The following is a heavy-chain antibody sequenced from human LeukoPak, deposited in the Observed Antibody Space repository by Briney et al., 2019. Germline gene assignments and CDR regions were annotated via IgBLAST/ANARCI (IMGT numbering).Heavy chain of an antibody. CDR3: AKDYRFCSSTRCYGDDVFDM. V-gene: IGHV3-23*01. CDR1: GFTFSSYA. J-gene: IGHJ3*02. CDR2: ISGSGGST. Sequence: GGSLRLSCAASGFTFSSYAMSWVRQAPGKGLEWVSAISGSGGSTYYADSVKGRFTISRDNSKNTLYLQMNSLRAEDTAVYYCAKDYRFCSSTRCYGDDVFDMSGEGSMVTVYS. D-gene: IGHD2-2*01.